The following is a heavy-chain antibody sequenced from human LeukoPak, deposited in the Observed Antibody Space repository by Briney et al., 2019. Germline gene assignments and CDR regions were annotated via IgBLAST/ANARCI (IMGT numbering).Heavy chain of an antibody. Sequence: SETLSLTCTVSGGSISSYYWSWIRQPAGKGLEWIGRIYYSGSTNYNPSLKSRVTMSVDTPKNHFSLNLSSVTAADTAVYYCARGGIAVAVDIWDQGTMVTVSS. CDR3: ARGGIAVAVDI. CDR2: IYYSGST. J-gene: IGHJ3*02. D-gene: IGHD6-19*01. V-gene: IGHV4-4*07. CDR1: GGSISSYY.